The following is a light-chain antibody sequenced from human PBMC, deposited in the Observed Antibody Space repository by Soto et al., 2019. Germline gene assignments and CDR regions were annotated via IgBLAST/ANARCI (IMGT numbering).Light chain of an antibody. CDR2: DAS. V-gene: IGKV3-11*01. CDR3: QQRSNWPPRIT. CDR1: QSVSSY. J-gene: IGKJ5*01. Sequence: EIVLTQSPATLSLSPGERATLSCRASQSVSSYLAWYQQKPGQAPRLLIYDASNRATGIPARFSGSGSGTDFTLTISSLEPEDFAVYYCQQRSNWPPRITCGQGTRLEIK.